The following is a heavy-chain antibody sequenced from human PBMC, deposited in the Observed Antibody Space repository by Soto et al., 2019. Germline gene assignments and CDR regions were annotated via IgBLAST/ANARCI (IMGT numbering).Heavy chain of an antibody. J-gene: IGHJ4*02. Sequence: PSETLYLTCAVSGASVSSGSFYGSWIRQPPGKGLEWIGFIYNNEAFNYNPSLKSRVTLSVDTSKHQFSLKLSSVTAADTAVYYCARVPLRYSSSHHFDSWGQGALVTVSS. CDR2: IYNNEAF. CDR3: ARVPLRYSSSHHFDS. CDR1: GASVSSGSFY. D-gene: IGHD6-19*01. V-gene: IGHV4-61*01.